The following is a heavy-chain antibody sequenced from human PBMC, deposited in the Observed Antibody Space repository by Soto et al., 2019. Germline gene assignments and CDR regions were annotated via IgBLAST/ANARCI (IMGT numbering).Heavy chain of an antibody. CDR2: IRGNGGRT. J-gene: IGHJ6*02. Sequence: EVQLLESGGGLVQPGGSLRLSCAASGFSFSNYVMSWVRQAPGKGLEWVSAIRGNGGRTYNTDSVKGRLTISRDNSKNTVYLQMNSLGAEDTAVYSCTKASRDYCDNMKPYSYFGMDVWGPVTTVIVSS. CDR3: TKASRDYCDNMKPYSYFGMDV. CDR1: GFSFSNYV. D-gene: IGHD4-17*01. V-gene: IGHV3-23*01.